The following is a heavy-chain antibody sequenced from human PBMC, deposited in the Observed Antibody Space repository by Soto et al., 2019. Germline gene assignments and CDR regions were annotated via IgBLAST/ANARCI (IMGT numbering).Heavy chain of an antibody. CDR1: GASINNGGYY. CDR2: IYHSGDT. CDR3: AMMVRGGRWRDP. V-gene: IGHV4-31*11. Sequence: QVQLQESGPGLVKPSQTLSLTCAVSGASINNGGYYWSWVRQHPGKGLEWLGHIYHSGDTYYNPSLKSRLTISVDTSKNQCSLNLTSATAADTAVYYCAMMVRGGRWRDPWGQGTLVSVSS. J-gene: IGHJ5*02. D-gene: IGHD3-10*01.